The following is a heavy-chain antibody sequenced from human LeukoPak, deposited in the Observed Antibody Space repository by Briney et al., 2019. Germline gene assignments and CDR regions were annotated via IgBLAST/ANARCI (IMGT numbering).Heavy chain of an antibody. Sequence: GGSLRLSCGVSGFSFNIHYMSWVRQAPGKGLEWVANLNQDGSEKNYVDSVRGRFTISRDNAKNSLYLQMNSLRVEDTAIYYCAKESLLLRGPLLIYYFDFWGQGTLVTVSS. CDR2: LNQDGSEK. CDR3: AKESLLLRGPLLIYYFDF. V-gene: IGHV3-7*03. J-gene: IGHJ4*02. CDR1: GFSFNIHY. D-gene: IGHD3-10*01.